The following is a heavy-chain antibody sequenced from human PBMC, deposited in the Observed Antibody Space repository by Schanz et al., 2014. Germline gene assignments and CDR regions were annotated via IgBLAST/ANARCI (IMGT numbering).Heavy chain of an antibody. CDR2: ISPLRGVA. CDR3: ATCSGGTCHAKPVLDN. CDR1: GGTFGRYT. D-gene: IGHD2-15*01. Sequence: QVQLVQSGAEVKKPGSSVNVSCEASGGTFGRYTISWLRQAPGQGPQWMGRISPLRGVANYAQEFQGRLTITADTSTSTAYMELSSLRSEDTAVYYCATCSGGTCHAKPVLDNWGQGTLVTVSS. V-gene: IGHV1-69*02. J-gene: IGHJ4*02.